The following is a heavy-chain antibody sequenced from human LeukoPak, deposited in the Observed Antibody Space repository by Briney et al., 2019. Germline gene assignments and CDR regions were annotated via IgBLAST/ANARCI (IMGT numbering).Heavy chain of an antibody. J-gene: IGHJ3*02. V-gene: IGHV4-39*01. CDR3: ARLPAATDI. CDR1: GGSISSSTYY. Sequence: PSETLSLTCTVSGGSISSSTYYWGWIRQPPGKGLEWIASMYYSGSTYYNPSLKSRVTISVDTSKNQSSLKVSSVTAADTAVYYCARLPAATDIWGQGTMVTVSS. CDR2: MYYSGST.